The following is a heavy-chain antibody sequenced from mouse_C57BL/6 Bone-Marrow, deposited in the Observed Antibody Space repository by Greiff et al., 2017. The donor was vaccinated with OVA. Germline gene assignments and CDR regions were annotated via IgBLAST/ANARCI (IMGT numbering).Heavy chain of an antibody. CDR2: IDPSDSYP. J-gene: IGHJ2*01. V-gene: IGHV1-59*01. Sequence: VQLQQPGAELVRPGTSVKLSCKASGYTFTSYWMHWVKQRPGQGLEWIGVIDPSDSYPNYNQKFKGKATLTVDISSSTAYMQLSSLTSEDSAVYYCARWDTTVVDYWGQGTTLTVAS. CDR3: ARWDTTVVDY. D-gene: IGHD1-1*01. CDR1: GYTFTSYW.